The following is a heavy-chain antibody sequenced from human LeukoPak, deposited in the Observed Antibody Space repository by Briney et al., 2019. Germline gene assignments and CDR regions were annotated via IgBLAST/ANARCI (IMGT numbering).Heavy chain of an antibody. CDR1: GGSFSGYY. Sequence: PSETLSLTCAVYGGSFSGYYWSWIRQPPGKGLEWIGEINHSGSTNYNPSLKSRVTISVDTSKNQFSLKLSSVTAADTAVYYCARGGGYRGYYFDYWGQGTLVTVSS. V-gene: IGHV4-34*01. D-gene: IGHD1-26*01. CDR3: ARGGGYRGYYFDY. J-gene: IGHJ4*02. CDR2: INHSGST.